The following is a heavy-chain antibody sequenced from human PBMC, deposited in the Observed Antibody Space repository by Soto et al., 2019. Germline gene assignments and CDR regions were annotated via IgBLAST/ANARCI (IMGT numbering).Heavy chain of an antibody. CDR3: ARDLENDYGDYVAFDI. CDR1: GGTFSSYT. Sequence: SVKVSCKASGGTFSSYTISWVRQAPGQWLEWMGRIIPILGIANYAQKFQGRVTITADKSTSTAYMELSSLRSEDTAVYYCARDLENDYGDYVAFDIWGQGTMVTVS. D-gene: IGHD4-17*01. CDR2: IIPILGIA. V-gene: IGHV1-69*04. J-gene: IGHJ3*02.